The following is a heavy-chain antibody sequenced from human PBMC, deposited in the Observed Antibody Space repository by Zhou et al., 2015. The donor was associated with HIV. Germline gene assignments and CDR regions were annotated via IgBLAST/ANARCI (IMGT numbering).Heavy chain of an antibody. CDR1: GGTFSSYA. Sequence: QVQLVQSGAEVKKPGSSVKVSCKASGGTFSSYAISWVRQAPGQGLEWMGGIIPIFGTANYAQKFQGRVTITADESTSTAYMELSSLRSEDTAVYYCARGEKSVYSSSWYGGDGYYYYYMDVWGKGTTVTVSS. V-gene: IGHV1-69*01. CDR2: IIPIFGTA. CDR3: ARGEKSVYSSSWYGGDGYYYYYMDV. J-gene: IGHJ6*03. D-gene: IGHD6-13*01.